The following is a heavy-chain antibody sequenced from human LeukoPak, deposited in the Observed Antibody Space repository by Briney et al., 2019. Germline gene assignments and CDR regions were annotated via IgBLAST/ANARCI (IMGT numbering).Heavy chain of an antibody. CDR1: GFTFSSYA. CDR3: ARDGNYGDYGVY. D-gene: IGHD4-17*01. CDR2: ISFDGSNK. J-gene: IGHJ4*02. V-gene: IGHV3-30*04. Sequence: GGSLRLSCAASGFTFSSYAMHWVRQAPGKGLEWVAVISFDGSNKYYADSAKGRFTISRDNSKNTLYLQMNSLRAEDTAVYYCARDGNYGDYGVYWGQGTLVTVSS.